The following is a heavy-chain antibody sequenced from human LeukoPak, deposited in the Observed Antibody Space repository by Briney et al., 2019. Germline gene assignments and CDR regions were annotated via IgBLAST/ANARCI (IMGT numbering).Heavy chain of an antibody. Sequence: GGSLRLSCAASGFTFSSYSMDWVRQAPGKGLEWVSSISSSSSYIYYADSVKGRFTISRDNAKNSLYLQMNSLRAEDTAVYYCARSIAAAGADWGQGTLVTVSS. D-gene: IGHD6-13*01. J-gene: IGHJ4*02. CDR2: ISSSSSYI. V-gene: IGHV3-21*01. CDR1: GFTFSSYS. CDR3: ARSIAAAGAD.